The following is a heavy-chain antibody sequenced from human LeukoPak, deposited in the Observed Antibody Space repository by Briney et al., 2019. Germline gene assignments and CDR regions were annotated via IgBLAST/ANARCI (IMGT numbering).Heavy chain of an antibody. Sequence: GGSLRLSCAASGFTFSSYGMHWFRQAPGKGLEWVAVISYDGSNKYYADSVKGRFTISRDNSKNTLYLQMNSLRAEDTAVYYCAKDGPYGDYESPEYYYMDVWGKGTTVTVSS. J-gene: IGHJ6*03. CDR3: AKDGPYGDYESPEYYYMDV. D-gene: IGHD4-17*01. CDR2: ISYDGSNK. V-gene: IGHV3-30*18. CDR1: GFTFSSYG.